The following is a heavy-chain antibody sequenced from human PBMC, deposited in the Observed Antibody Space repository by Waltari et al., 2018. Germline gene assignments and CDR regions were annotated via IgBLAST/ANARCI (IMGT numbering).Heavy chain of an antibody. CDR2: IIPILGIA. CDR3: ARLRGSGSYYNGYGMDV. Sequence: QVQLVQSGAEVKKPGSSVKVSCKASGGTFSSYTISWVRQAPGQGLEWMGRIIPILGIANYAQKFQGRVTITADKSTSTAYMELSSLRSEDTAVYYCARLRGSGSYYNGYGMDVWGQGTTVTVSS. J-gene: IGHJ6*02. D-gene: IGHD3-10*01. CDR1: GGTFSSYT. V-gene: IGHV1-69*02.